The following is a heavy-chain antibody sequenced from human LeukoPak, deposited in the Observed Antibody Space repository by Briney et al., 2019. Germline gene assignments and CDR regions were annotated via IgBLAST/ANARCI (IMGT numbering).Heavy chain of an antibody. J-gene: IGHJ4*02. Sequence: GGSLRLSCAASGFTFSSYAMSWVRQAPGKGLEWVSAISGSGGSTYYADSVKGRFTISRDNSKNTLYLQMNSLRAEDTAVYYCAKDLTISRDGYNLFDYWGRGTLVTVSS. V-gene: IGHV3-23*01. CDR2: ISGSGGST. CDR1: GFTFSSYA. CDR3: AKDLTISRDGYNLFDY. D-gene: IGHD5-12*01.